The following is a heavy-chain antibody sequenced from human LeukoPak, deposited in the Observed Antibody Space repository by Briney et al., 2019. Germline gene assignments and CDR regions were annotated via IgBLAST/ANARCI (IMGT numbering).Heavy chain of an antibody. CDR3: TTAKWFCSGGSWYVLDAFDI. J-gene: IGHJ3*02. D-gene: IGHD2-15*01. CDR2: IKSRIDGGTT. CDR1: RFTFINAW. V-gene: IGHV3-15*01. Sequence: PGGSLRLSCAASRFTFINAWMSWVRQAPGKGLEWVGRIKSRIDGGTTDYAAPVKGRFTISRDDSKNTLYLQMNSLKTEDTAVYYCTTAKWFCSGGSWYVLDAFDIWGQGTMVTVSS.